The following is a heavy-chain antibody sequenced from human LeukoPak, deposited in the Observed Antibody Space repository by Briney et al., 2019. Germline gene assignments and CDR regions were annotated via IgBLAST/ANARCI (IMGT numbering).Heavy chain of an antibody. CDR3: ASHSAGSDFWSGYRFDY. J-gene: IGHJ4*02. V-gene: IGHV4-59*01. Sequence: SETLSLTCTVSGGSISSYYWSWIRQPPGKGLEWIGYIYYSGSTNYNPSLKSRVTMSVDTSKNQFSLKLSSVTAADTAVYYCASHSAGSDFWSGYRFDYWGQGTLVTVSS. CDR2: IYYSGST. D-gene: IGHD3-3*01. CDR1: GGSISSYY.